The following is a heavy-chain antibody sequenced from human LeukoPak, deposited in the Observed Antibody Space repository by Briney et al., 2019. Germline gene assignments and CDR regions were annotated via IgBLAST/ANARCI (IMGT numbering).Heavy chain of an antibody. V-gene: IGHV3-49*03. CDR1: GFTFIDYA. CDR3: THFYYDSSGYYPPIDY. CDR2: IRSKALGGTT. J-gene: IGHJ4*02. Sequence: GRSLRLSCTASGFTFIDYAINWFRQAPGKGLEWVGFIRSKALGGTTEYAASVQGRFTISRDDSRSIAYLQMNSLNTEDTAFYYCTHFYYDSSGYYPPIDYWGQGTLVTVSS. D-gene: IGHD3-22*01.